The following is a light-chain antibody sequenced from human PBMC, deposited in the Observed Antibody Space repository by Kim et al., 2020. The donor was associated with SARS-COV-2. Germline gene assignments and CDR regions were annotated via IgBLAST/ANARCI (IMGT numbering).Light chain of an antibody. J-gene: IGKJ2*03. CDR2: GAS. V-gene: IGKV3-15*01. Sequence: VSPGDIITLSCRASQSVNSHLAWYQQKPGQAPRLLIYGASTRATGIPVRFSGSGSGTEFTLTIISLQSEDFAVYYCQQYDHWPPYSFGQGTKLEI. CDR3: QQYDHWPPYS. CDR1: QSVNSH.